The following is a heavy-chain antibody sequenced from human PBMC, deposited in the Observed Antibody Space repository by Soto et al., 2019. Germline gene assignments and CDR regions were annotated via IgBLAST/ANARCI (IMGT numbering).Heavy chain of an antibody. CDR2: MNPNSGNT. V-gene: IGHV1-8*01. D-gene: IGHD6-25*01. CDR1: GYTFTIYD. J-gene: IGHJ4*02. Sequence: QVQLVQSGAEVKKPGASVKVSCKASGYTFTIYDINWVRQATGQGLVWMGWMNPNSGNTGYAQKFPGRVTLTSNTAISTANMEMSSLRYEDTAVYYSARDLAGRIDYWGQGPLVTVSS. CDR3: ARDLAGRIDY.